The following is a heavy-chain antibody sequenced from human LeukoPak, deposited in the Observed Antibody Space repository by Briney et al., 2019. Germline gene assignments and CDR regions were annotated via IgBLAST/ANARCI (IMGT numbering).Heavy chain of an antibody. CDR3: ARDRGIYYYDSSGYYAYYFDY. D-gene: IGHD3-22*01. CDR2: ISGSGGST. CDR1: GFTFSSYA. V-gene: IGHV3-23*01. J-gene: IGHJ4*02. Sequence: PGGSLRLSCAASGFTFSSYAMSWVRQAPGKGLEWVSAISGSGGSTYYADSVKGRFTISRDNAKNSLYLQMNSLRAEDTALYYCARDRGIYYYDSSGYYAYYFDYWGQGTLATVSS.